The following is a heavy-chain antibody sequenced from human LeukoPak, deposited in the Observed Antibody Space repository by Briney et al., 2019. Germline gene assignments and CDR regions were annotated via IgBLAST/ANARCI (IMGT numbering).Heavy chain of an antibody. CDR1: GFTFSSYW. V-gene: IGHV3-74*01. J-gene: IGHJ3*02. D-gene: IGHD2-15*01. Sequence: GGSLRLSCAASGFTFSSYWMHWVRQAPGKGLVWVSRINSDGSSTSYADSVKGRFTISRDNAKNTLYLQMNSLRAEDTAVYYCAREEYCSGGSCYGLDAFDIWGQGTMVTVSS. CDR2: INSDGSST. CDR3: AREEYCSGGSCYGLDAFDI.